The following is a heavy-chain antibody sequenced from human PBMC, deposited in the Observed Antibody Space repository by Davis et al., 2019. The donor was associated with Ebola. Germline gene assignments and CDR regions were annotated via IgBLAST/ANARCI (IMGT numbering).Heavy chain of an antibody. CDR1: EYTFTSYP. V-gene: IGHV7-4-1*02. CDR3: ARSSYSWYFSGMDV. D-gene: IGHD6-13*01. CDR2: INTNTGIP. J-gene: IGHJ6*04. Sequence: AASVKVSCKASEYTFTSYPMHWVRQAPGQGLEWMGWINTNTGIPTYAQGFTGRFVFSLDTSVSTAYLQISSLKAEDSAIYYCARSSYSWYFSGMDVWGKGTTVTVSS.